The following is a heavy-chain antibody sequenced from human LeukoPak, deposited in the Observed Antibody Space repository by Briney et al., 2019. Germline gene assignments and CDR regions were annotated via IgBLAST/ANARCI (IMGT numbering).Heavy chain of an antibody. D-gene: IGHD2-8*01. CDR2: IYHSGST. Sequence: SETLSLTCTVSGYSISNGYYWGWIRQPPGKGLEWIGSIYHSGSTYYNPSLKSRVTISVDTSKNQFSLKLSSVTAAGTAVYYCARDRDLLGYCTNGVCYKGYDYWGQGTLVTVSS. J-gene: IGHJ4*02. V-gene: IGHV4-38-2*02. CDR1: GYSISNGYY. CDR3: ARDRDLLGYCTNGVCYKGYDY.